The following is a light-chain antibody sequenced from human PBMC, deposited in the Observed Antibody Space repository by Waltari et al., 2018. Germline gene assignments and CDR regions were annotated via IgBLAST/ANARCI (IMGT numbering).Light chain of an antibody. V-gene: IGLV2-14*01. CDR2: EVS. Sequence: QSALTQPASVSGSPGQSITISCTGTSSDIGTYNYVSWYHQHPGKAPKLMIYEVSNRPSGVSNRCSGSKSGNTASLTISGLQAEDEADYYCSSYSSSNTTVIFGGGTKLTVL. CDR1: SSDIGTYNY. J-gene: IGLJ2*01. CDR3: SSYSSSNTTVI.